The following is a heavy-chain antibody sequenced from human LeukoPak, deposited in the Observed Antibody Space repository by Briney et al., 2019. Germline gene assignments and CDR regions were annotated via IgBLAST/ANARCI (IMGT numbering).Heavy chain of an antibody. Sequence: PGGSLRLSCAVSGFTFSSYAMTWVRQAPGKGLEWVSGISGSGGSTYYADSVKGRFTISRDNSKNTLYLQMNSLRAEDTAVYYCAKDPTISYYYGSGSSSIPYFDYWGQGTLVTVSS. D-gene: IGHD3-10*01. CDR3: AKDPTISYYYGSGSSSIPYFDY. J-gene: IGHJ4*02. CDR1: GFTFSSYA. V-gene: IGHV3-23*01. CDR2: ISGSGGST.